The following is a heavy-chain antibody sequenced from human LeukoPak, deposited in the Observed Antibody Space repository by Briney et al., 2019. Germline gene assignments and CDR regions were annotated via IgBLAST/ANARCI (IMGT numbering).Heavy chain of an antibody. CDR2: IYYSGST. J-gene: IGHJ4*02. D-gene: IGHD6-19*01. CDR1: GGSISSSSYY. Sequence: SETLSLTCTVSGGSISSSSYYWGWIRQPPGKGLEWIGSIYYSGSTYYNPSLKGRVTISVDTSKNQFSLKLTSVTAADTAVYYCARHVIAVAGIDYWGQGTLVTVSS. V-gene: IGHV4-39*01. CDR3: ARHVIAVAGIDY.